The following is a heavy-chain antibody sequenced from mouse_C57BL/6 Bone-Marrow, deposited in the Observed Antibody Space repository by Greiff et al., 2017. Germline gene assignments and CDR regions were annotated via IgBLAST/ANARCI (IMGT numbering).Heavy chain of an antibody. V-gene: IGHV6-6*01. D-gene: IGHD2-1*01. CDR3: TRIYYGNWGFDY. CDR2: IRNKANNHAT. Sequence: EVKLVESGGGLVQPGGSMKLSCAASGFTFSDAWMDWVRQSPEKGLEWVAEIRNKANNHATSYAESVKGKFTISRDVSKSSVYLQMYSLRAKDTGIDYFTRIYYGNWGFDYWGQGTTLTVSS. J-gene: IGHJ2*01. CDR1: GFTFSDAW.